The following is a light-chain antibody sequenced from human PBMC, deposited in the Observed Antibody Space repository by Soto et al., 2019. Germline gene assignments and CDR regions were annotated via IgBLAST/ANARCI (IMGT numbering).Light chain of an antibody. J-gene: IGLJ1*01. Sequence: SVLTQPASVSGSPGQSITISCPGTSSDVGGYNYVSWYQQHPGKAPKLMIYDVSNRPSGVSNRFSGSKSGNTASLTISGLQAEDEADYYCTSYTRTSSTTYVFGTGTKVTVL. CDR1: SSDVGGYNY. V-gene: IGLV2-14*01. CDR2: DVS. CDR3: TSYTRTSSTTYV.